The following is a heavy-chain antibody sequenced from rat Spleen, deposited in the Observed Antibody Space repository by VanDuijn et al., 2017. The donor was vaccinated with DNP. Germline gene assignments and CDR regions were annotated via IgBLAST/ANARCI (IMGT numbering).Heavy chain of an antibody. J-gene: IGHJ2*01. CDR1: GYSITSCCR. D-gene: IGHD1-6*01. CDR3: TRGDILRSFDY. V-gene: IGHV3-3*01. CDR2: INSAGSI. Sequence: VQLQESGPGLVEPSQSLSLTCSVTGYSITSCCRWTWIRKFPGHKLEWMGYINSAGSIEYNPSLKGRISITSDTSKNQFFLQVNSVTTDDTATYYCTRGDILRSFDYWGQGVMVTVPS.